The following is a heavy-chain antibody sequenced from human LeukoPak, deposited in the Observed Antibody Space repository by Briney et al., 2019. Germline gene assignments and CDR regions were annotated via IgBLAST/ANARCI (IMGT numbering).Heavy chain of an antibody. CDR3: ARYRGASGYHFDY. J-gene: IGHJ4*02. CDR2: INHTGST. V-gene: IGHV4-34*01. CDR1: GGSFSNYH. Sequence: PSETLSLTCAVYGGSFSNYHWSWIRQPPGKGLEWIGEINHTGSTKYNPSLKNRVTISVDTSKNQFSLKLYSVTAADTAVYYCARYRGASGYHFDYWGQGTLVTVSS. D-gene: IGHD5-12*01.